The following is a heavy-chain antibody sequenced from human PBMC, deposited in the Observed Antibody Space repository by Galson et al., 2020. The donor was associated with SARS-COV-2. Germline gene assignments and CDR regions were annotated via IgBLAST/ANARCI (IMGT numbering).Heavy chain of an antibody. Sequence: GGSLRLSCAASAFTFSRYTMHWVRQAPGKGLEWVAVISYDGSNKYYADSVKGRFTISRDNSKNTLYLLMNSLRPEDTAVYSCARPPVGYDTSGYRWYFGLWGRGTLVTVSS. D-gene: IGHD3-22*01. V-gene: IGHV3-30-3*01. CDR1: AFTFSRYT. CDR2: ISYDGSNK. J-gene: IGHJ2*01. CDR3: ARPPVGYDTSGYRWYFGL.